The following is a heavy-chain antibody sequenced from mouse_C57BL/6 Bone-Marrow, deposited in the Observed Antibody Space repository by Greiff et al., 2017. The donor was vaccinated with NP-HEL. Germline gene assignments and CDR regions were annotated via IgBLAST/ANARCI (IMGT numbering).Heavy chain of an antibody. CDR1: GFNIKDDY. V-gene: IGHV14-4*01. J-gene: IGHJ2*01. CDR3: TVAYYFDY. Sequence: VQLQQSGAELVRPGASVKLSCTASGFNIKDDYMHWVKRRPEQGLEWIGWIDPENGDTEYASKFQGKATITADTSSNTAYLQLSSLTSEDTAVYYCTVAYYFDYWGQGTTLTVSS. CDR2: IDPENGDT.